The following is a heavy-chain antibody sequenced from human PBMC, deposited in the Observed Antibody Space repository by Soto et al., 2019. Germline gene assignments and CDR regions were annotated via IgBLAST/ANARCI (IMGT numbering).Heavy chain of an antibody. V-gene: IGHV3-33*08. CDR3: AREYFPCSQQLPYFDY. CDR2: IWYDGSNK. J-gene: IGHJ4*02. D-gene: IGHD6-13*01. Sequence: GGSLRLSCAASGFTFSSYGMHWVRQAPGKGLEWVAVIWYDGSNKYYADSEKGRFTISRDNSKNTLYLQMNSLRAEDTAVYYCAREYFPCSQQLPYFDYWGQGTLVTVSS. CDR1: GFTFSSYG.